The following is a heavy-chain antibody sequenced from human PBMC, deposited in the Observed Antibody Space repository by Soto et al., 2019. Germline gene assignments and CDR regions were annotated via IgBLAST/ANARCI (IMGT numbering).Heavy chain of an antibody. CDR2: IYYSGST. D-gene: IGHD6-13*01. J-gene: IGHJ5*02. CDR1: GSSISSYY. CDR3: ARRYSSSWKAWFDP. V-gene: IGHV4-59*08. Sequence: PSETLSLTCTVSGSSISSYYWSWIRQPPGEGLEWIGYIYYSGSTYYNPSLKSRVTISVDTSKNQFSLKLSSVTAADTAVYYCARRYSSSWKAWFDPWGQGTLVTVSS.